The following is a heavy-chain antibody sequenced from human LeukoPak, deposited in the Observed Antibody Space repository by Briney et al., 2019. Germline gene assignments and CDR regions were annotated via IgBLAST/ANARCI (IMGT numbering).Heavy chain of an antibody. Sequence: PGGSLRLSCAASGFTFSNYAMNWVRQAPGKGLEWVSVISGSGGKTYYADSVKGRFTISRDNSKKTLFLQMNSLRAEDTAVYYCAKRDFYDSSGYSYFYYFDHWGQGTLVTVSS. CDR2: ISGSGGKT. J-gene: IGHJ4*02. V-gene: IGHV3-23*01. D-gene: IGHD3-22*01. CDR3: AKRDFYDSSGYSYFYYFDH. CDR1: GFTFSNYA.